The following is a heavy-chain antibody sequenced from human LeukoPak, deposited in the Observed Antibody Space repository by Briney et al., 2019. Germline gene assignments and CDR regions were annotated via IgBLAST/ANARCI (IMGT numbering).Heavy chain of an antibody. Sequence: GGSLRLSCAASGFTFSSYSMNWVRQAPGKGLEWVSSISSSSSYIYYADSVKGRFTISRDNAKNSLYLQMNSLRAEDTAVYYCARDPRRGYSGYDSGIAYFGYWGQGTLVTVSS. CDR2: ISSSSSYI. CDR3: ARDPRRGYSGYDSGIAYFGY. D-gene: IGHD5-12*01. CDR1: GFTFSSYS. V-gene: IGHV3-21*01. J-gene: IGHJ4*02.